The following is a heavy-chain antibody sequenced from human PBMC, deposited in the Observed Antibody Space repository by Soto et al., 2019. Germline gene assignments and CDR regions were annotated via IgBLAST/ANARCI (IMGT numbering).Heavy chain of an antibody. CDR3: ARDLIFGVVISNAFDY. CDR2: ISYDGSNK. D-gene: IGHD3-3*01. V-gene: IGHV3-30-3*01. J-gene: IGHJ4*02. CDR1: GFTFSSYA. Sequence: LSLSCAASGFTFSSYAMHWVRQAPGKGLEWVAVISYDGSNKYYADSVKGRFTISRDNSKNTLYLQMNSLRAEDTAVYYCARDLIFGVVISNAFDYWGQGTLVTVSS.